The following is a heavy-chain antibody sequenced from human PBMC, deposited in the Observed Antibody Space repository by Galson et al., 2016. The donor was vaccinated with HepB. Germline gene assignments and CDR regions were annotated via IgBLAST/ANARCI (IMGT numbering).Heavy chain of an antibody. CDR2: LSGTGGDT. D-gene: IGHD4-23*01. CDR3: AKDLTVAAWVDP. J-gene: IGHJ5*02. V-gene: IGHV3-23*01. Sequence: SLRLSCAASGFVLRMYPMSWVRQAPGKGLEWVSALSGTGGDTYYADSVKGRFTISRDNSKNTLYLQMTSLRDEDTATYYCAKDLTVAAWVDPWGQGTLVTVSS. CDR1: GFVLRMYP.